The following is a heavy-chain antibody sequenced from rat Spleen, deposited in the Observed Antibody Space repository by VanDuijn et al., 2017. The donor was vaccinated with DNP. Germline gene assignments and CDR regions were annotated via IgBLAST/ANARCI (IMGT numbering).Heavy chain of an antibody. Sequence: EVQLVESGGGLVQPGRSLKLSCAASGFTFSDYDMAWVRQAPKKGLEWVAYISYDGGSTYYGDSVKGRFTVSRDNAKSSLYLQMDSLRSEDTATYYCTRIGDLHNGGDGDALDAWGQGTSVTVSS. CDR1: GFTFSDYD. J-gene: IGHJ4*01. CDR3: TRIGDLHNGGDGDALDA. D-gene: IGHD1-1*01. CDR2: ISYDGGST. V-gene: IGHV5-20*01.